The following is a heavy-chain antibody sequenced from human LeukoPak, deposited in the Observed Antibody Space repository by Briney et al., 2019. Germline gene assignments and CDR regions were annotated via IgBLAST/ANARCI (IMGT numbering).Heavy chain of an antibody. J-gene: IGHJ4*02. CDR1: GFTFSSYG. CDR2: ISGSAGST. D-gene: IGHD5-18*01. Sequence: GGSLRLSCVASGFTFSSYGMTWVRQAPGKGPEWVSLISGSAGSTYYADSVEGRFSISRDNSKNTMYLQMNSLRAEDTAVYYCAKGSGRGYSYGLEYWGQGTLVTVSS. CDR3: AKGSGRGYSYGLEY. V-gene: IGHV3-23*01.